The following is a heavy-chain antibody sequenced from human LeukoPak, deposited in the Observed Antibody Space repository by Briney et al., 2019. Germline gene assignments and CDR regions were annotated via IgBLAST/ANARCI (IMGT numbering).Heavy chain of an antibody. V-gene: IGHV1-69*04. D-gene: IGHD4/OR15-4a*01. CDR1: GGTFSSYA. CDR3: ARRLLTNAFDI. CDR2: IIPILGIA. J-gene: IGHJ3*02. Sequence: GASVKVSCKASGGTFSSYAISWVRQAPGQGLEWMGRIIPILGIANYAQKFQGRVTITADKSTSTAYMELSSLRSEDTAVYYCARRLLTNAFDIWGQGTMVTVSS.